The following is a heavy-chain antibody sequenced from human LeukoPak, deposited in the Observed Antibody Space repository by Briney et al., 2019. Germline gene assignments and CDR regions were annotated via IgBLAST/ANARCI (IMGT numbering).Heavy chain of an antibody. V-gene: IGHV3-30*18. Sequence: GGSLRLSCAASGFTFSSYDMHWVRQAPGQGLAWVAIISYDGSNKYYADSVKGRFTISRDNSKTTLYLKMNSLRAEDTAVYYCAKGGWDLVDYWGQGTLVTVSS. CDR3: AKGGWDLVDY. D-gene: IGHD1-26*01. CDR1: GFTFSSYD. J-gene: IGHJ4*02. CDR2: ISYDGSNK.